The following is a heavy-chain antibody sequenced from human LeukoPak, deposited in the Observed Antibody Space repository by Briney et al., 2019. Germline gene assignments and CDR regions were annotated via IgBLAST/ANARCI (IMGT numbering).Heavy chain of an antibody. Sequence: HPGRSLRLSCAASGFTFSSYGMHWVRQAPGKGLGWVAVIWYDGSNKYYADSVKGRFTISRDNSKNTLYLQMNSLRAEDTAVYYCASNIVGATFDYWGQGTLVTVSS. CDR3: ASNIVGATFDY. J-gene: IGHJ4*02. CDR1: GFTFSSYG. V-gene: IGHV3-33*01. D-gene: IGHD1-26*01. CDR2: IWYDGSNK.